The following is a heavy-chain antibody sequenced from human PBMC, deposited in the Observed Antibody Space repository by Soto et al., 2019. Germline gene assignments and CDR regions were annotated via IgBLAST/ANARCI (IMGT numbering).Heavy chain of an antibody. CDR3: ARDYADIAVAGIPLLAH. Sequence: QVQLVQSGAEVKKPGASVNVSCKASGFTFIKYAMHWVRQAPGQRPEWMGWINADNGNTRYSQRWQGRVTITRDTSASTVYMDLSSLRSEDTAVYYCARDYADIAVAGIPLLAHWGQGTLVTVSS. CDR2: INADNGNT. CDR1: GFTFIKYA. D-gene: IGHD6-19*01. J-gene: IGHJ4*01. V-gene: IGHV1-3*01.